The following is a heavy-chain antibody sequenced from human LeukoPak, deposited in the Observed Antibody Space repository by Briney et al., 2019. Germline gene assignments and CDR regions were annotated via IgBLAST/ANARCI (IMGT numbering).Heavy chain of an antibody. CDR3: ARVTIFGWFDP. J-gene: IGHJ5*02. Sequence: GGSLRLSCAASGFTFSSYSMNWVRQAPGKGLEWVSSISSSSSYIYCADSVKGRFTISRDNAKNSLYLQMNSLRAEDTAVYYCARVTIFGWFDPWGQGTLVTVSS. CDR2: ISSSSSYI. CDR1: GFTFSSYS. V-gene: IGHV3-21*01. D-gene: IGHD3-9*01.